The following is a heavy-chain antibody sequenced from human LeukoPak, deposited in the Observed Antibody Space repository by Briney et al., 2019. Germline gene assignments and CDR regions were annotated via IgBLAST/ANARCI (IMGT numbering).Heavy chain of an antibody. CDR1: GFTFSSYA. CDR2: ISGSGGWT. CDR3: AKAAAAAGRFDY. V-gene: IGHV3-23*01. Sequence: PGGSLRLSCAASGFTFSSYAMNWVRQAPGKGLEWVSAISGSGGWTYYADSVKGRFTISGDNSKNTLYLQMNSLRAEDTAVYYCAKAAAAAGRFDYWGQGTLVTDSS. J-gene: IGHJ4*02. D-gene: IGHD6-13*01.